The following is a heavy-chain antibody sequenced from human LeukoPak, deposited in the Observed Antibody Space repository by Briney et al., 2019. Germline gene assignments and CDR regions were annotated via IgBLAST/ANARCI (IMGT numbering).Heavy chain of an antibody. CDR2: INPNSGGT. Sequence: GASVKVSCKASGYTFTGYYMHWVRQAPGQGLEWMGWINPNSGGTNYAQKFQGRVTMTRDTSISTAYMELSRLGSDDTAVYYCARDFGIAADGYYYMDVWGKGTMVTVSS. D-gene: IGHD6-25*01. V-gene: IGHV1-2*02. J-gene: IGHJ6*03. CDR1: GYTFTGYY. CDR3: ARDFGIAADGYYYMDV.